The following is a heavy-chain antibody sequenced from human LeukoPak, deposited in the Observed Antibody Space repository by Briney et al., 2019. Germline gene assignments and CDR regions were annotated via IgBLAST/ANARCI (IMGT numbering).Heavy chain of an antibody. CDR3: ARGEYTYASYYFDY. V-gene: IGHV4-59*08. D-gene: IGHD5-18*01. Sequence: SETLSLTCTVSGGSMRSYYWSWIRQPPGRGLELIGYVYYSGTANYNPSLESRVTILVDTSKNQFSLNLSSVTAADTAVYYCARGEYTYASYYFDYWGQGTLVTVSS. CDR1: GGSMRSYY. CDR2: VYYSGTA. J-gene: IGHJ4*02.